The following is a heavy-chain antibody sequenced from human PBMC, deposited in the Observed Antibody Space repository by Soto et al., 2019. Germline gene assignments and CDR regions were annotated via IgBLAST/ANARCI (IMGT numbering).Heavy chain of an antibody. D-gene: IGHD3-10*01. CDR3: AGDLNRMVRGVILDY. CDR2: ISYDGSNK. Sequence: GGCRRLSCAASGFTFSSYAMHWVRQVPDKGMEWVAVISYDGSNKYYADSVKGRCTISRDNSKNTLYLQMNSLRAEDTAVYYCAGDLNRMVRGVILDYWGQGTLVTVSS. J-gene: IGHJ4*02. V-gene: IGHV3-30-3*01. CDR1: GFTFSSYA.